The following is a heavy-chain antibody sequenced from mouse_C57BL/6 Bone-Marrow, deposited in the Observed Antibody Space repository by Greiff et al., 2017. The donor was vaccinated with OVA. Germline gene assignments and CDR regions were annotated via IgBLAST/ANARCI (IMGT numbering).Heavy chain of an antibody. D-gene: IGHD6-1*01. Sequence: QVQLQQSGAELARPGASVKLSCKASGYTFTSYGISWVKQRTGQGLEWIGEIYPRSGNTYSNEKFKGKATLTADKSASTAYMELRSLTSEDSAVYFCARGLLYYYAMDYWGQGTSVTVSS. CDR2: IYPRSGNT. J-gene: IGHJ4*01. CDR1: GYTFTSYG. V-gene: IGHV1-81*01. CDR3: ARGLLYYYAMDY.